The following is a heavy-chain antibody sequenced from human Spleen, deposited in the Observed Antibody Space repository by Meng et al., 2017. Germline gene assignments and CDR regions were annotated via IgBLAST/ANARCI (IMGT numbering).Heavy chain of an antibody. J-gene: IGHJ5*02. CDR1: GSTFSNAW. V-gene: IGHV3-7*01. Sequence: GESLNSSCAASGSTFSNAWMTWVRQAPGKGPEWVANIKHDGSQSNYVSSVKGRFTISRDNAKNSLYLQLNSLRAEDTAVYFCAREVATGVGAANLWGQGTLVTVSS. CDR2: IKHDGSQS. CDR3: AREVATGVGAANL. D-gene: IGHD1-26*01.